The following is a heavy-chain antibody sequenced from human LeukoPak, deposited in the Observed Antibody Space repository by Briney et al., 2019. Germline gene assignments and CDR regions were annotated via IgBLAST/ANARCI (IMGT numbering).Heavy chain of an antibody. Sequence: PSETLSLTCTVSGGSISSYHWSWIRQPPGKGLEWIGYIYYSGSTNYNPSLKSRVTISVDTSKNQFSLKLSSVTAADTAVYYCAALRILRYFDWYEAFDIWGQGTMVTVSS. CDR2: IYYSGST. V-gene: IGHV4-59*08. D-gene: IGHD3-9*01. CDR3: AALRILRYFDWYEAFDI. CDR1: GGSISSYH. J-gene: IGHJ3*02.